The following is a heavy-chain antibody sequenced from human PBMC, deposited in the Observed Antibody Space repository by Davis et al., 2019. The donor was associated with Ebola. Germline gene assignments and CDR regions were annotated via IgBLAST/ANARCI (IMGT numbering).Heavy chain of an antibody. CDR3: TTRLVNHFDY. Sequence: GESLKISCAASGFTFSSYAMSWVRQAPGKGLEWVSAISGSGGSTYYADSVKGRFTISRDNSKNTLYLQMNSLRAEDTAIYYCTTRLVNHFDYWGQGTLVTVSS. V-gene: IGHV3-23*01. D-gene: IGHD6-19*01. CDR2: ISGSGGST. CDR1: GFTFSSYA. J-gene: IGHJ4*02.